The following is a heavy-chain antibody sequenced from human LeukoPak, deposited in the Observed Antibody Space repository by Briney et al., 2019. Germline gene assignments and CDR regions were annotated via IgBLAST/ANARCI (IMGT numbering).Heavy chain of an antibody. D-gene: IGHD6-19*01. J-gene: IGHJ5*02. CDR3: ARAVAGTHWFDP. V-gene: IGHV3-13*01. CDR1: GFTLSNYD. CDR2: IDIPGNT. Sequence: PGGSLRHSCAASGFTLSNYDMHWVRQAKGKGLEWVSGIDIPGNTYYPDSAKGRFTMSRESAENSLYLQMNSLRAGDTAVYYCARAVAGTHWFDPWGQGTLAIVSS.